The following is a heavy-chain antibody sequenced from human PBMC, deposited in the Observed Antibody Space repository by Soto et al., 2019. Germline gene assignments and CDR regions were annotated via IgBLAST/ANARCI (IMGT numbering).Heavy chain of an antibody. CDR3: ARADGYSSSYYYGMDV. V-gene: IGHV4-30-4*01. Sequence: SETLSLTCTLSGGSISSGDYYWSWIRQPPGKGLEWIGYIYYSGSTYYNPSLKSRVTISVDTSKNQFSLKLSSVTAADTAVYYCARADGYSSSYYYGMDVWGQGTTFTVSS. CDR1: GGSISSGDYY. CDR2: IYYSGST. J-gene: IGHJ6*01. D-gene: IGHD6-6*01.